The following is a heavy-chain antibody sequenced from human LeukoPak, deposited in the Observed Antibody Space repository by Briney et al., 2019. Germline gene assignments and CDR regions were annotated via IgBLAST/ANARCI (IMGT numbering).Heavy chain of an antibody. D-gene: IGHD3-22*01. CDR2: IDPSAGST. CDR1: GYTFTSYA. J-gene: IGHJ6*04. Sequence: GASVKVSCKASGYTFTSYAMNWVRQAPGQGLEWMGVIDPSAGSTTYAQKFQGRVTMTRDTATSTVYMELSSLRSDDTAVYYCARAHYASSNIKVPFDVWGKGTTVTVSS. V-gene: IGHV1-46*01. CDR3: ARAHYASSNIKVPFDV.